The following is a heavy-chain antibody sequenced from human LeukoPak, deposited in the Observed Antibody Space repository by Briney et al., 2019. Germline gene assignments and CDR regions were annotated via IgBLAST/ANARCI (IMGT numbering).Heavy chain of an antibody. V-gene: IGHV3-66*01. CDR3: ARDVAGSGGL. J-gene: IGHJ4*02. Sequence: GGSLRLSCAASGFTVSGNYMSWVRQFPGKGLEWVSVIYSGGTTNYADSVKGRFTISRDYSKNTLYLQMNSLRAEDTAVYYCARDVAGSGGLWGQGTLITVSS. D-gene: IGHD3-10*01. CDR1: GFTVSGNY. CDR2: IYSGGTT.